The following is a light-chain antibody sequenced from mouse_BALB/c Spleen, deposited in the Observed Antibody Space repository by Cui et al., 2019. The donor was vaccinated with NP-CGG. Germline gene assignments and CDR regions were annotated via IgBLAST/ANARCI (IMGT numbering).Light chain of an antibody. V-gene: IGKV4-79*01. CDR2: RIS. CDR3: QQWSSNPLT. Sequence: QIVLTQSPAIMSASPGERVTMTCSASSSLSSSYLYWYQQKSGSSPKLWIYRISNLTSGVPARFSGSGSGTAYSLTISNMEAEDAATYYCQQWSSNPLTFGAGTKLELK. CDR1: SSLSSSY. J-gene: IGKJ5*01.